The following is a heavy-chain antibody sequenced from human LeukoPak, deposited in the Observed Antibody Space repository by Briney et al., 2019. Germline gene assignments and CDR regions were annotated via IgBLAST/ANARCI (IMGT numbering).Heavy chain of an antibody. CDR3: ARVYRSTTVVTVDY. V-gene: IGHV3-48*03. CDR2: ISSSGSTK. J-gene: IGHJ4*02. D-gene: IGHD4-23*01. Sequence: GGSLRLSCAASGFTFSSYEMNWVRQAPGKGLEWVSYISSSGSTKYYADSVKGRFTISRDNAKNSLYLQMNSLRAEDTAVYYCARVYRSTTVVTVDYWGQGTLVTVSS. CDR1: GFTFSSYE.